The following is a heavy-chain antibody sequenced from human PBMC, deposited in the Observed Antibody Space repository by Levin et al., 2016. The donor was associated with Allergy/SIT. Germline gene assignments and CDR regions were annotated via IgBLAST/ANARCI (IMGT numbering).Heavy chain of an antibody. CDR2: IYYSGST. CDR1: GGSVSSGSYY. D-gene: IGHD2-2*01. CDR3: ARDQVVVVPAAARTYYYYGMDV. J-gene: IGHJ6*02. Sequence: SETLSLTCTVSGGSVSSGSYYWSWIRQPPGKGLEWIGYIYYSGSTNYNPSLKSRVTISVDTSKNQFSLKLSSVTAADTAVYYCARDQVVVVPAAARTYYYYGMDVWGQGTTVTVSS. V-gene: IGHV4-61*01.